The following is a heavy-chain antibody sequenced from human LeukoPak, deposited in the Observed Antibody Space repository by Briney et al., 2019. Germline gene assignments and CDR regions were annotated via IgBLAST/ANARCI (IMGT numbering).Heavy chain of an antibody. V-gene: IGHV1-24*01. D-gene: IGHD3-10*01. CDR3: ATVLMVRGVIVWFDP. Sequence: ASVKVSCKVSGYTLTELSMHWVRQAPGKGLEWMGGFDPEDGETIYAQKFQGRVTMTEDTSTDTAYMELSSLRSEDTAVYYCATVLMVRGVIVWFDPWGREPWSPSPQ. CDR1: GYTLTELS. CDR2: FDPEDGET. J-gene: IGHJ5*02.